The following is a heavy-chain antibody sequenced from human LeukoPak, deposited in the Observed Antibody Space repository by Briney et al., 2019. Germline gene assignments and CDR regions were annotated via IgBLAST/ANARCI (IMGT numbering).Heavy chain of an antibody. CDR2: IYYSGST. Sequence: PSQTLSLTCTVSGASISSGDYYWSWIRQPPGKGLECIGYIYYSGSTFYNPSLKSRVTISVDTSKNQFSLKLSSVAAADTAVYYCASYCSGGGCYPNAFDIWGQGTMVTVSS. V-gene: IGHV4-30-4*01. J-gene: IGHJ3*02. D-gene: IGHD2-15*01. CDR1: GASISSGDYY. CDR3: ASYCSGGGCYPNAFDI.